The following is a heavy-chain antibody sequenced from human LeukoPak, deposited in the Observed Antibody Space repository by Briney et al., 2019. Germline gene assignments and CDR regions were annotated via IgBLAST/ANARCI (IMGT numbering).Heavy chain of an antibody. D-gene: IGHD1-26*01. V-gene: IGHV5-51*01. CDR2: IYPGDSDT. Sequence: GESLKISWKGSGYIFTSYLIGWVRQMPGEGLEWMGIIYPGDSDTIYSPSLEGRVTISADKSIRTPSVPGSRLKASDTVIYYCARQGRGGSYGYFDYWSQGTLVTVSS. CDR3: ARQGRGGSYGYFDY. J-gene: IGHJ4*02. CDR1: GYIFTSYL.